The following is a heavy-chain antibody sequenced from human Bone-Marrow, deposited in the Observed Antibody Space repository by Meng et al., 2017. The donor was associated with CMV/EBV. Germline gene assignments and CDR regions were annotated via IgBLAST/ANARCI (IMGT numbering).Heavy chain of an antibody. D-gene: IGHD2-2*01. CDR3: ARGAYVYCSSTSCSYYYYYGMDV. V-gene: IGHV3-21*01. CDR2: ITSSSGYI. J-gene: IGHJ6*02. CDR1: GFTFSSYT. Sequence: GESLKISCAASGFTFSSYTMNWVRQAPGKGLEWVSSITSSSGYIYYADSVKGRFTISRDNAKNSLYLQMNSLRAEDTAVYYCARGAYVYCSSTSCSYYYYYGMDVWGQGTTVTVSS.